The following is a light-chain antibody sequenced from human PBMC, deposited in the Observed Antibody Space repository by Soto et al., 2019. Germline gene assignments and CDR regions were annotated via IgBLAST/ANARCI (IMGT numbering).Light chain of an antibody. Sequence: EIVLTQSPGTLSLSPGERATLSCRASQSVSSSYLAWYQQKPGQAPRLLIYGASSRATGIPDRFSGSGSGTDFILPISRLAPEDFEVYYCQQHGSSPFSFGRGTKV. V-gene: IGKV3-20*01. J-gene: IGKJ3*01. CDR1: QSVSSSY. CDR3: QQHGSSPFS. CDR2: GAS.